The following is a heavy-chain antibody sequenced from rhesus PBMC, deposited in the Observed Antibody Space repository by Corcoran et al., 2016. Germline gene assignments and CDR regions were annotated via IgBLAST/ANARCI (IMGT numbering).Heavy chain of an antibody. CDR2: ITYSGST. J-gene: IGHJ6*01. D-gene: IGHD2-21*01. CDR1: GGSISSGYYY. V-gene: IGHV4-122*02. Sequence: QVQLQESGPGLVKPSETLSLTCAVSGGSISSGYYYWSWIRQPPGKGLEWIGYITYSGSTSYNPSLKCRVTFSRDTSKNQFSLKLSSVTAADTAVYYCARAGRPYGLDSWGQGVVVTVSS. CDR3: ARAGRPYGLDS.